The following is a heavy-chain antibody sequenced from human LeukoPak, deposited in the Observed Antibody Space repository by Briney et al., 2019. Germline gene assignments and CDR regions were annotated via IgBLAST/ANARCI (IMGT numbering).Heavy chain of an antibody. J-gene: IGHJ5*02. CDR3: ASRVDNSSYAWFDP. D-gene: IGHD1-7*01. V-gene: IGHV1-69*04. CDR1: DGTLTTSA. CDR2: IIPILGIA. Sequence: ASVKVSRTGADGTLTTSAISWGRTAPGQGLEWMGRIIPILGIANYAQKFQGRVTITADKSTSTAYMELSSLRSEDTAVYYCASRVDNSSYAWFDPRGEGTLVTVSS.